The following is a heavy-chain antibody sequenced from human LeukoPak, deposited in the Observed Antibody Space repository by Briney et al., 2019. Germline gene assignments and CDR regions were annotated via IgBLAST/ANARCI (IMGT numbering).Heavy chain of an antibody. J-gene: IGHJ4*02. CDR1: GGSISSSSYY. V-gene: IGHV4-61*01. CDR2: IYYSGST. CDR3: AKVQRPLDGADY. D-gene: IGHD1-1*01. Sequence: PSETLSLTCTVSGGSISSSSYYWSWIRQPPGKGLEWIGYIYYSGSTYYNPSLKSRVTISVDTSKNLFSLKLSSVTAADTAVYYCAKVQRPLDGADYWGQGTLVTVSS.